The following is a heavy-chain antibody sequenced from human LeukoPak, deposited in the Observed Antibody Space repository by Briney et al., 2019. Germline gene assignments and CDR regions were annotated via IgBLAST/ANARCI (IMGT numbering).Heavy chain of an antibody. CDR1: GGSISSYY. V-gene: IGHV4-59*01. CDR2: IYYSGST. D-gene: IGHD3-3*01. CDR3: ASSCFGVVIPFDY. J-gene: IGHJ4*02. Sequence: PSETLSLTCTVSGGSISSYYWSWIRQPPGKGLEWIGYIYYSGSTNYNPSLKSRVTISVDTSKNQFSLKLSSVTAADTAVYYCASSCFGVVIPFDYWGQGTLVTVSS.